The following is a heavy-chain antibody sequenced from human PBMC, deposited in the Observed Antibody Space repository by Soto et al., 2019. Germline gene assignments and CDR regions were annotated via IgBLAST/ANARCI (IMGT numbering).Heavy chain of an antibody. CDR3: GRVSGDGDDMDV. V-gene: IGHV5-51*01. J-gene: IGHJ6*02. CDR1: GYSFTDYW. Sequence: GESLKISCKASGYSFTDYWMGWVRQMPGNGLEWLGIIHLRDSDVRYNSSLKGQVTMSADKSISTAYLQWSSLKASDSAKYFCGRVSGDGDDMDVWGQGTTVTVSS. CDR2: IHLRDSDV. D-gene: IGHD3-10*02.